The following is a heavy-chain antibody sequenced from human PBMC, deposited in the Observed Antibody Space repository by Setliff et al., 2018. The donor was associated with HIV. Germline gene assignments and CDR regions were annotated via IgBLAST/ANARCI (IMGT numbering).Heavy chain of an antibody. J-gene: IGHJ5*01. D-gene: IGHD1-7*01. CDR1: GDSIGTYS. CDR3: AKRAVQDGTVTSSNWFES. Sequence: SETLSLTCAVSGDSIGTYSWHWLRQPPGKGLEWIGYIYGSGSTGYNPSLTSRVTMSTDTPNNRFALKLTSVTAADTAVYYCAKRAVQDGTVTSSNWFESWGQGPRSPSPQ. CDR2: IYGSGST. V-gene: IGHV4-4*09.